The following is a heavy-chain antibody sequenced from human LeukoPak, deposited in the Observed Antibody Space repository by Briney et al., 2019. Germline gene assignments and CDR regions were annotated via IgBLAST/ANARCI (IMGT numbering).Heavy chain of an antibody. CDR1: GDSVSSSFW. CDR3: ARAPSSSWYLAPLAHTDAFDI. J-gene: IGHJ3*02. D-gene: IGHD6-13*01. V-gene: IGHV4/OR15-8*03. Sequence: SETLSLTCDVSGDSVSSSFWWSWVRQPPGKGLDWIGSIHHNGGSNYNPSLKSRVTISVDTSKNQFSLKLSSVTAADTAVYYCARAPSSSWYLAPLAHTDAFDIWGQGTMVTVSS. CDR2: IHHNGGS.